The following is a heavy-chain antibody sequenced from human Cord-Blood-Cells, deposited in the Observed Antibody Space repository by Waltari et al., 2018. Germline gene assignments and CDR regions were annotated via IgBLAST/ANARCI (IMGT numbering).Heavy chain of an antibody. CDR3: ARVYYYDSSGYYYDY. J-gene: IGHJ4*02. Sequence: QVQLVQSGAEVKKPGASVKVSCKASGYTFTSSAMHLVLPAAGQRLEWMGWINAGNGNTKYSQKFQGRVTITMDTSASTAYMELSSIRSEDTAVYYCARVYYYDSSGYYYDYWGQGTLVTVSS. CDR1: GYTFTSSA. V-gene: IGHV1-3*01. D-gene: IGHD3-22*01. CDR2: INAGNGNT.